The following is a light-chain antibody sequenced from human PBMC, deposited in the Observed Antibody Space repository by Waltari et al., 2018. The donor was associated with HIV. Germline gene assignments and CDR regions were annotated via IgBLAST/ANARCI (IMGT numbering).Light chain of an antibody. CDR3: ATWDSSLSAGV. CDR1: SPNTGHNL. J-gene: IGLJ2*01. CDR2: EDN. V-gene: IGLV1-51*02. Sequence: TQPHFLSHALGQKVHHPCPRSSPNTGHNLLPCYPKLTQTAPKLLIFEDNRRPSGIPDRSSGSKSGTSATLGITGLQTGDEAEYYCATWDSSLSAGVFGGGTKLTVL.